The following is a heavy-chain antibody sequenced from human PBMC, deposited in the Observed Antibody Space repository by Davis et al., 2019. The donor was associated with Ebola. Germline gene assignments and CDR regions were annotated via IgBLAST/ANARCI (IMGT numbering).Heavy chain of an antibody. CDR3: ASTDYTRYFDY. CDR2: INHSGST. Sequence: SETLSLTCAVYGGSFSGYYWSWIRQPPGKGLEWIGEINHSGSTNYNPSLKSRVTISVDTSKNQFSLSLNSVTAADTAVYYCASTDYTRYFDYWGQGTVVTVSS. CDR1: GGSFSGYY. D-gene: IGHD3-16*01. V-gene: IGHV4-34*01. J-gene: IGHJ4*02.